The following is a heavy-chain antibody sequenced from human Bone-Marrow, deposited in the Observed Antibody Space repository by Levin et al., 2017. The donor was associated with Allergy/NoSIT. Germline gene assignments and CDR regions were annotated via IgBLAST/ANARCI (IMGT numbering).Heavy chain of an antibody. D-gene: IGHD3-16*02. CDR3: ARLADYVWGSYRTDFDY. CDR1: GGSVGSSRYY. V-gene: IGHV4-39*01. J-gene: IGHJ4*02. CDR2: VYYSGST. Sequence: GSLRLSCAVSGGSVGSSRYYWGWVRQPPGKGLQWIGTVYYSGSTDYNPSLKSRVATSLDTSKNQFSLQLTSVTAADTAVYYCARLADYVWGSYRTDFDYWGQGILVTVSS.